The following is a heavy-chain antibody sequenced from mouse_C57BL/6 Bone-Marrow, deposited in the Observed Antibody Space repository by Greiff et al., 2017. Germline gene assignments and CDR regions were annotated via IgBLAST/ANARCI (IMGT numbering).Heavy chain of an antibody. D-gene: IGHD2-1*01. Sequence: VKLMESGPGLVAPSQSLSITCTVSGFSLTSYGVDWVRQPPGKGLEWLGVIWGGGSTNYYTALMSRLSISKDNSKSQVFLKMNSLQTDDTAMYYCAKHSPIYYGNYPFAYWGQGTLVTVSA. CDR3: AKHSPIYYGNYPFAY. CDR1: GFSLTSYG. J-gene: IGHJ3*01. V-gene: IGHV2-9*01. CDR2: IWGGGST.